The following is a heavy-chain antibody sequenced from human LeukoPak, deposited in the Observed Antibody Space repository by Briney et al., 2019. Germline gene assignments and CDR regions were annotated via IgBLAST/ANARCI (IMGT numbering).Heavy chain of an antibody. CDR3: ARGGDEYSSSWADTDDAFDI. Sequence: ASVKVSCKASGYTFTGYYMHWVRQAPGQGLEWMGWINPNSGGTNYAQKFQGWVTMTRDTSISTAYMELSRLRSDDTAVYYCARGGDEYSSSWADTDDAFDIWGQGTMVTVSS. CDR1: GYTFTGYY. V-gene: IGHV1-2*04. CDR2: INPNSGGT. D-gene: IGHD6-13*01. J-gene: IGHJ3*02.